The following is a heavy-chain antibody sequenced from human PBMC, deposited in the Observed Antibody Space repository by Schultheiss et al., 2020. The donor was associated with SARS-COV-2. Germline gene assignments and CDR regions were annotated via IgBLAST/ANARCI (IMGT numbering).Heavy chain of an antibody. Sequence: GGSLRLSCAASGFTFRSYWMSWVRQAPGKGLERVANIKKDGSEKYYVGSVKGRFTISRDNSKNTLYLQMNSLRAEDTAVYYCARIVGPATYYYYMDVWGKGTTVTVSS. J-gene: IGHJ6*03. V-gene: IGHV3-7*01. CDR3: ARIVGPATYYYYMDV. CDR1: GFTFRSYW. CDR2: IKKDGSEK. D-gene: IGHD2-15*01.